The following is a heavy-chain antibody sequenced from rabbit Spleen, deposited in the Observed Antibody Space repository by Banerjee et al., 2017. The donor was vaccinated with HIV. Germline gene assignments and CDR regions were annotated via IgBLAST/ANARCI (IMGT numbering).Heavy chain of an antibody. CDR3: ARDAGYSFSTCGMNL. CDR1: GFAFSDYYY. V-gene: IGHV1S45*01. CDR2: IYTGGSGGI. D-gene: IGHD7-1*01. Sequence: QQHLEESGGGLVKPGASLKLSCTASGFAFSDYYYIYWVRQAPGKGLEWIGCIYTGGSGGIYYASWAQGRFTISRTSSTTVTLRMNSLTAADTATYFCARDAGYSFSTCGMNLWGQGTLVTVS. J-gene: IGHJ6*01.